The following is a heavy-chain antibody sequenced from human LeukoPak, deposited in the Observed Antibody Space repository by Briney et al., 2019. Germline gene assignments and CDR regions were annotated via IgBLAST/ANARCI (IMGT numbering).Heavy chain of an antibody. D-gene: IGHD2-2*01. J-gene: IGHJ6*03. CDR2: INHSGST. CDR1: GASFSGYY. Sequence: PSETLSLTCAVYGASFSGYYCGWIRQPPGKGLEWIGEINHSGSTNYNPSLKSRVTISVDTSKNQFSLKLSSVIAADTAVYYCARTTEGYCSSASCFGFSYSYYMDVWGKGTTVTISS. CDR3: ARTTEGYCSSASCFGFSYSYYMDV. V-gene: IGHV4-34*01.